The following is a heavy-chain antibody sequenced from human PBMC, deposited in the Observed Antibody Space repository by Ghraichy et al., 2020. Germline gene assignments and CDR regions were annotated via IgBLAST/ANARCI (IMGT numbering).Heavy chain of an antibody. J-gene: IGHJ4*02. V-gene: IGHV3-23*01. CDR1: GFTFLPYA. D-gene: IGHD2-2*01. CDR3: AKDLVPASLPRMSD. Sequence: SLLLSCAASGFTFLPYAMTWIRQAPGKGLEWVSGISGNGGGTYSSDSLKGRFTISSDNSKNTVYLQMNSLRAEDTALYYCAKDLVPASLPRMSDWGQGTLVTVSS. CDR2: ISGNGGGT.